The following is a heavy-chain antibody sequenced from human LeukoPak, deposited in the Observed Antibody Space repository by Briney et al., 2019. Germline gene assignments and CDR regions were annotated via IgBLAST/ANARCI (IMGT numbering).Heavy chain of an antibody. Sequence: SETLSLTCTVSGGSISSYYWSWIRQPPGKGLEWIGYISYGGSTKYNPSLKSRATISVDASKNQFSLKLTSVTAADTAVYYCARLRFLEWLFPWFDPWGQGILVTVSS. J-gene: IGHJ5*02. CDR1: GGSISSYY. CDR3: ARLRFLEWLFPWFDP. CDR2: ISYGGST. V-gene: IGHV4-59*08. D-gene: IGHD3-3*01.